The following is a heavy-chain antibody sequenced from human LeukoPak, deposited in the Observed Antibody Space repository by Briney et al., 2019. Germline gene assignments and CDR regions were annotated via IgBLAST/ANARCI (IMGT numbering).Heavy chain of an antibody. CDR1: GYTFTSYA. J-gene: IGHJ3*02. CDR3: ARLVPYTYYDSSGYYGVRAFDI. D-gene: IGHD3-22*01. V-gene: IGHV1-3*01. Sequence: ASVKVSCKASGYTFTSYAMHWVRQAPGQRLEWMGWINAGNGNTKYSQKFQGRVTITRDTSASTAYMELSSLRSEDTAVYYCARLVPYTYYDSSGYYGVRAFDIWGQGQWSPSLQ. CDR2: INAGNGNT.